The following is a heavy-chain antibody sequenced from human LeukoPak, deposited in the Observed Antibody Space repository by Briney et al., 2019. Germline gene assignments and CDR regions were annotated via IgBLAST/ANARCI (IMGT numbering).Heavy chain of an antibody. J-gene: IGHJ5*02. CDR3: ARDYPGGYCSSTSCPFDP. Sequence: GGSLGLSCAASGFTVSSNYMSWVRQAPGKGLEWVSVIYSGGSTYYADSVKGRFTISRDNSKNTLYLQMNSLRAEDTAVYYCARDYPGGYCSSTSCPFDPWGQGTLVTVSS. V-gene: IGHV3-53*01. CDR2: IYSGGST. CDR1: GFTVSSNY. D-gene: IGHD2-2*01.